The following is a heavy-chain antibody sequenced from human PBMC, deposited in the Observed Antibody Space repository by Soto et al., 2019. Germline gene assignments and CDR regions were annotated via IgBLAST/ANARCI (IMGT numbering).Heavy chain of an antibody. CDR1: GFTFSSYE. J-gene: IGHJ4*02. CDR3: ARYDAYYYGSGSSSYFDY. D-gene: IGHD3-10*01. CDR2: ISSSGSTI. V-gene: IGHV3-48*03. Sequence: GGSLRLSCAASGFTFSSYEMNWVRQAPGKGLEWDSYISSSGSTIYYADSVKGRFTISRDNAKNSLYLQMNSLRAKDTAVDYCARYDAYYYGSGSSSYFDYWGQGTLVTVSS.